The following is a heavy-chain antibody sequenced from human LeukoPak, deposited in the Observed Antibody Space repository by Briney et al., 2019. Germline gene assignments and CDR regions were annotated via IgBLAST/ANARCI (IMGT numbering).Heavy chain of an antibody. CDR1: GGTFSSYA. D-gene: IGHD6-19*01. V-gene: IGHV1-69*13. CDR2: LIPIFGTA. J-gene: IGHJ4*02. Sequence: SVKVSCKASGGTFSSYAISWVRQAPGQGLEWMGGLIPIFGTANYAQKFQGRVTITADESTSTAYMELSSLRSEDTAVYYCARSCGVSSGWPYYFDYWGQGTLVTVSS. CDR3: ARSCGVSSGWPYYFDY.